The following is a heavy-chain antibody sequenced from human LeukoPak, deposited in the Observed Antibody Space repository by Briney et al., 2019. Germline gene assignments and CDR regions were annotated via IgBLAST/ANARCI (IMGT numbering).Heavy chain of an antibody. D-gene: IGHD6-19*01. CDR2: ISSSSSTI. Sequence: GGSLRLSCAASGFTVSSNYMSWVRQAPGKGLEWVSYISSSSSTIYYADSVKGRFTISRDNAKNSLYLQMNSLRAEDTAVYYCARGQWLVDYWGQGTLVTVSS. J-gene: IGHJ4*02. V-gene: IGHV3-48*01. CDR3: ARGQWLVDY. CDR1: GFTVSSNY.